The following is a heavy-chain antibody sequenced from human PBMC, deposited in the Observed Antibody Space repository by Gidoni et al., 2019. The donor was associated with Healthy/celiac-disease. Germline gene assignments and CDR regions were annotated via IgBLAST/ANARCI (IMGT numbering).Heavy chain of an antibody. J-gene: IGHJ6*02. Sequence: QVQLVQSGAEVKKPGSSVKVSCKASGGTFSSYTISWVRQAPGQGLEWMGRIIPILGIANYAQKFQGRVTITADKSTSTAYMELSSLRSEDTAVYYCAREPTVTTVGYYYYGMDVWGQGTTVTVSS. V-gene: IGHV1-69*08. D-gene: IGHD4-17*01. CDR2: IIPILGIA. CDR1: GGTFSSYT. CDR3: AREPTVTTVGYYYYGMDV.